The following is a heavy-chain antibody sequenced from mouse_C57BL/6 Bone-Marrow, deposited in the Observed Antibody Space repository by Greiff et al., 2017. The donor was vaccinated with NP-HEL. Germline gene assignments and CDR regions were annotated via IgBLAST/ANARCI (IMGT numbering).Heavy chain of an antibody. D-gene: IGHD2-4*01. CDR2: ISDGGSYT. Sequence: EVKLQESGGGLVKPGGSLKLSCAASGFTFSSYAMSWVRQTPEKRLEWVATISDGGSYTYYPDNVKGRFTISRDNAKNNLYLQMSHLKSEDTAMYYCARAHYEDDVYAMDYWGQGTSVTVSS. J-gene: IGHJ4*01. V-gene: IGHV5-4*03. CDR3: ARAHYEDDVYAMDY. CDR1: GFTFSSYA.